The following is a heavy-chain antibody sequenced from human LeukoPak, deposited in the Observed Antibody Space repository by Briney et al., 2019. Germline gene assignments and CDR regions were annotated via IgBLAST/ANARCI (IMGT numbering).Heavy chain of an antibody. Sequence: GRSLRLCCEVSGFTFDDYGMHWVRQAPGKGLEWVSTISWNSASVGYVDSVKGRFTISRDNAKKTLYLQMNSLRPEDTALYYCAKDYGYSSSWYDYWGQGTLVTVSS. CDR3: AKDYGYSSSWYDY. CDR2: ISWNSASV. D-gene: IGHD6-13*01. V-gene: IGHV3-9*01. J-gene: IGHJ4*02. CDR1: GFTFDDYG.